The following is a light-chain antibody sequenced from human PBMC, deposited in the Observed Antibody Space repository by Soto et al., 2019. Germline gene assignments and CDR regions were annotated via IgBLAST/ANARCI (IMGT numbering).Light chain of an antibody. CDR2: GAS. V-gene: IGKV1D-16*01. J-gene: IGKJ1*01. CDR3: QQYERYPRT. CDR1: QGISTW. Sequence: DIQMTQFPSSVSASVGDRVNITCRASQGISTWLAWYQQKPERAPKSLIYGASRLQSGVPPRFSGSGSETDFTLTISGLQPEDFATYYCQQYERYPRTFGQGTKVKIK.